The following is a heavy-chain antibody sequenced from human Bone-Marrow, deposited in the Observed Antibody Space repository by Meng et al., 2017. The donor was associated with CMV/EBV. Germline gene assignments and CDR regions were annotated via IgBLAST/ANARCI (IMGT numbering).Heavy chain of an antibody. D-gene: IGHD6-13*01. J-gene: IGHJ5*02. Sequence: GESLKIPCKGSGYSFTSYWIAWVRQMPGKGLEWIGIIYPGDSDTRYSPSFQGQVTIPADKSISTADLQWSSLKASDTAMYYCARGGFEYRSSHWFDPWGQGTLVTVSS. CDR3: ARGGFEYRSSHWFDP. CDR1: GYSFTSYW. V-gene: IGHV5-51*06. CDR2: IYPGDSDT.